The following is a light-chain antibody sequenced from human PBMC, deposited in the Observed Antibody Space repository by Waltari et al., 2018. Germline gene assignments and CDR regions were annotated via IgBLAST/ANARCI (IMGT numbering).Light chain of an antibody. J-gene: IGLJ7*01. CDR2: DVV. V-gene: IGLV2-11*01. Sequence: QSALTQPCSVSGSPGQSVTISCSGTSSDVGSYNFVSWYQQHPGNAPKLLIFDVVKRPSGVPDRFSGSKSGNTASLTISGLQTEDESDYYCCSYAGSYTFVFGGGTQLTVL. CDR3: CSYAGSYTFV. CDR1: SSDVGSYNF.